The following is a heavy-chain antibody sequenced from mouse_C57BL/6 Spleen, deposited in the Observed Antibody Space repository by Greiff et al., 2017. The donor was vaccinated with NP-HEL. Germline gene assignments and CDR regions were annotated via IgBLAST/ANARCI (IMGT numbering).Heavy chain of an antibody. CDR2: IDPENGDT. V-gene: IGHV14-4*01. J-gene: IGHJ2*01. CDR1: GFNIKDDY. D-gene: IGHD2-4*01. Sequence: EVQLQQSGAELVRPGASVKLSCTASGFNIKDDYMHWVKQRPEQGLEWIGWIDPENGDTEYASKFQGKATITADTSSNTAYLQLSSLTSEDTAVYYWTTLITTIFDYWGQGTTLTVSS. CDR3: TTLITTIFDY.